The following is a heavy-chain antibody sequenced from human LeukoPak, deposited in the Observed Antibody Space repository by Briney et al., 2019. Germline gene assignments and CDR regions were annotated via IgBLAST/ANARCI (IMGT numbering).Heavy chain of an antibody. V-gene: IGHV3-48*04. Sequence: PGGSLRLSCAASGFTFSTFTMNWFRQAPGKGLEWVSYISSSSRTIYYADSVRGRFTISRDNAKNSLSLQMNSLRAEDTAVYYCARGSSGLYDAFDIWGQGTIVTVSS. D-gene: IGHD1-26*01. CDR3: ARGSSGLYDAFDI. CDR1: GFTFSTFT. J-gene: IGHJ3*02. CDR2: ISSSSRTI.